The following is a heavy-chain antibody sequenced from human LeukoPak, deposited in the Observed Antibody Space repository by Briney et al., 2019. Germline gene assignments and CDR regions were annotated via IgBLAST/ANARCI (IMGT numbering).Heavy chain of an antibody. CDR2: INHSGST. V-gene: IGHV4-34*01. CDR3: ATLPYCSSTSCYTTDDY. Sequence: SETLSLTCAVYGGSFSGYYWSWIRQPPGKGLEWIGEINHSGSTNYNPSLKSRVTISVDTSKNQFSLKLSYVTAADTAVYYCATLPYCSSTSCYTTDDYWGQGTLVTVSS. CDR1: GGSFSGYY. D-gene: IGHD2-2*02. J-gene: IGHJ4*02.